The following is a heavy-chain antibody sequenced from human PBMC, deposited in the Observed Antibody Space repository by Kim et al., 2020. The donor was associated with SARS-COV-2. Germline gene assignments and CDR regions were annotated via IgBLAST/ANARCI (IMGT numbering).Heavy chain of an antibody. CDR3: ARGANTLSAFDL. CDR2: INPDSGGT. J-gene: IGHJ3*01. V-gene: IGHV1-2*02. Sequence: PGQGCGWMGWINPDSGGTKYAGRFQGKVTMTRETSISTVYMELSRLKSDDTAVYYCARGANTLSAFDLWGQGTMVTVSS.